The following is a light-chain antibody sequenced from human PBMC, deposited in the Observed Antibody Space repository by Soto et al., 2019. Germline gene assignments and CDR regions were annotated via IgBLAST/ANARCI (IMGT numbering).Light chain of an antibody. V-gene: IGLV2-11*01. CDR3: CSYTSSSTIV. Sequence: QSVLTQPRSVSGSPGQSVAISCTGTSSDVGGYNYVSWYQQHPGKAPKLMIYDVNKRPSGVPDRFSGSKSGNTASLTISGLQAEDEADYYCCSYTSSSTIVFGTGTKVTVL. J-gene: IGLJ1*01. CDR2: DVN. CDR1: SSDVGGYNY.